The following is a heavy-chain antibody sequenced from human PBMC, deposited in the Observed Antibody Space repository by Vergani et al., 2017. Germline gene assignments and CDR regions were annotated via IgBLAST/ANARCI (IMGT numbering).Heavy chain of an antibody. V-gene: IGHV4-59*02. CDR1: GASVNSYS. Sequence: QVKLQESGPGLVKPSETLSLTCTVSGASVNSYSWSWIRQPPGQGLEWMGYVSFRGDTLYDPSVKCRMTISLNTSSNQFSLYLTSVTAADTAVYYCARSRIYDGAGRDEHWGQGNLVTVSS. D-gene: IGHD4/OR15-4a*01. CDR2: VSFRGDT. J-gene: IGHJ4*02. CDR3: ARSRIYDGAGRDEH.